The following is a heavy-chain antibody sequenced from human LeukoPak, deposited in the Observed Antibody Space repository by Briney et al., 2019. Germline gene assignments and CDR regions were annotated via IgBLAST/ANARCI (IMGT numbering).Heavy chain of an antibody. D-gene: IGHD5-18*01. CDR3: ARSTRGYSYGIFDY. CDR1: GGSISSYY. Sequence: TETLSLTCTVSGGSISSYYWSWIRQPPGKGLEWIGYIYYSGSTNYNPSLKSRVTISVDTSKNQFSLKLSSVTAADTAVYYCARSTRGYSYGIFDYWGQGTLVTVSS. CDR2: IYYSGST. J-gene: IGHJ4*02. V-gene: IGHV4-59*08.